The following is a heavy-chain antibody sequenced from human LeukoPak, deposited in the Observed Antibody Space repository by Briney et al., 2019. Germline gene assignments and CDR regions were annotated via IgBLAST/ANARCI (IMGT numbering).Heavy chain of an antibody. CDR3: ARDVGIVVVAATLAY. CDR1: GFTFSSYG. V-gene: IGHV3-33*01. J-gene: IGHJ4*02. CDR2: IWYDGSNK. D-gene: IGHD2-15*01. Sequence: PGGSLRLSCAASGFTFSSYGMHWVRQAPGKGLEWVAVIWYDGSNKYYADSVKGRFTISRDNSKNTLYLQMNSLRAEDTAVYYCARDVGIVVVAATLAYWGQGTLVTVSS.